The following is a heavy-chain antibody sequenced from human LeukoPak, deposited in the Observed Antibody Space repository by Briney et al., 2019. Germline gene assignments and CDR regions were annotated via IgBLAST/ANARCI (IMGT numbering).Heavy chain of an antibody. CDR2: ISRSGDYT. Sequence: GGSLRLSCAASGFTFSSYYMNWVRQAPGKGLEWVSSISRSGDYTYYADSVKGRFTISRDNARNSLYLQMNSLRAEDTAVYYCTRVSYADGGYFDYWGQGTLVTVSS. V-gene: IGHV3-21*01. CDR1: GFTFSSYY. D-gene: IGHD3-16*01. CDR3: TRVSYADGGYFDY. J-gene: IGHJ4*02.